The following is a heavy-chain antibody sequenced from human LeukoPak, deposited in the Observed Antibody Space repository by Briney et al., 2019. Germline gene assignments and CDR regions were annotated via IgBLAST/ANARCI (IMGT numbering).Heavy chain of an antibody. Sequence: GGSLRLSCAASGFTFSNYWMTWVRQAPGKGLEWVANINRDGSERYYVDSVKGRFTIPRDNAKNSLYLQMSSLRAEDTAVYYCARGGRPDYWGQGTLVTVSS. CDR3: ARGGRPDY. CDR1: GFTFSNYW. J-gene: IGHJ4*02. V-gene: IGHV3-7*01. CDR2: INRDGSER. D-gene: IGHD3-10*01.